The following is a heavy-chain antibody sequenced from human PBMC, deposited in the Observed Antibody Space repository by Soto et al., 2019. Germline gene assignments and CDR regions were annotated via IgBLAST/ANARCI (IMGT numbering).Heavy chain of an antibody. Sequence: SVRHEKMKGLEWIAFIGRTSSPIYYADSVRGRFTISRDDAMDSIYLQMDSLRDEDTALYYCARDLMGVTASAAFDFRGKRTPVPGFS. V-gene: IGHV3-48*02. CDR2: IGRTSSPI. CDR3: ARDLMGVTASAAFDF. J-gene: IGHJ4*02. D-gene: IGHD6-13*01.